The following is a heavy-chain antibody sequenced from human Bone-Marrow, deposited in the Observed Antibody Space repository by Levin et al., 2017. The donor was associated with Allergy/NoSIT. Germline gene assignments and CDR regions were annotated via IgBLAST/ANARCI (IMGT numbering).Heavy chain of an antibody. D-gene: IGHD1-7*01. CDR2: FGGSGGST. V-gene: IGHV3-23*01. J-gene: IGHJ5*02. CDR1: GFTFSNYG. Sequence: GESLKISCAASGFTFSNYGMSWVRQAPGKGLEWVSSFGGSGGSTFYAGSVKGRFTISRDNSKNMLYLQMNSLRAADTAVYYCAKSRSGTIAESESWGQGTLVTVSS. CDR3: AKSRSGTIAESES.